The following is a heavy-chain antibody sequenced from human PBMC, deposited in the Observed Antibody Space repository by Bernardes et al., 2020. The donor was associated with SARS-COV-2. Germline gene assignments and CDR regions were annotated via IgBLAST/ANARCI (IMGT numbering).Heavy chain of an antibody. D-gene: IGHD2-15*01. CDR1: GGSFSGYY. Sequence: SETLSLTCAVYGGSFSGYYWSWIRQPPGKGLEWIGEINHSGSTNYNPSLKSRVTISVDTSKNQFSLKLSSVTAADTAVYYCARIMVYCSGGSCSRVDIWGQGTMVTVSS. V-gene: IGHV4-34*01. CDR2: INHSGST. J-gene: IGHJ3*02. CDR3: ARIMVYCSGGSCSRVDI.